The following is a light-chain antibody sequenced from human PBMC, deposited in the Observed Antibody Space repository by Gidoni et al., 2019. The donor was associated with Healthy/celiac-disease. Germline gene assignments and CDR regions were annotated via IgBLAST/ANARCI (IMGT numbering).Light chain of an antibody. CDR1: QSVSSSY. V-gene: IGKV3-20*01. CDR3: QQYRT. Sequence: DIVSTQSSGTLSLSPGESATRSCRASQSVSSSYLAWYQQKPGQAPRLLIYGASSRATGIPDRFSGSGSGADFTLTISRLEPEDFAVYYCQQYRTFGQXTKVEIK. J-gene: IGKJ1*01. CDR2: GAS.